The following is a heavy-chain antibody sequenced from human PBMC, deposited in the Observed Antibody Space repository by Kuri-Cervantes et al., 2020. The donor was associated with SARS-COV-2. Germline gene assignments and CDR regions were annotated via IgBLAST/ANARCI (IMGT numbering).Heavy chain of an antibody. J-gene: IGHJ6*02. V-gene: IGHV3-30*18. CDR1: EFNFRYYG. CDR3: AKPGSVRGIIREDHYGLDV. Sequence: GGSLRLSCAVSEFNFRYYGMYWVRQAPGKGLEWVAVISYDGRDTYYGDSVKGRFTISRDNSKNTLYLQMNSLRPEDTGVYYCAKPGSVRGIIREDHYGLDVWGQGTTVTVSS. D-gene: IGHD3-10*01. CDR2: ISYDGRDT.